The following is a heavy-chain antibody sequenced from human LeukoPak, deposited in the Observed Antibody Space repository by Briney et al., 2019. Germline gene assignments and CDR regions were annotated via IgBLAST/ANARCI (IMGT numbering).Heavy chain of an antibody. CDR1: GFTFDDYA. V-gene: IGHV3-9*01. Sequence: GGSLRLSCAASGFTFDDYAMHWVRQAPGKGLEWVSGISWNSGSIGYADSVKGRFTISRDNAKNSLYLQMNSLRAEDTAVYYCARDFRRGYASSGYYLYWGQGTLVTVSS. J-gene: IGHJ4*02. CDR3: ARDFRRGYASSGYYLY. CDR2: ISWNSGSI. D-gene: IGHD3-22*01.